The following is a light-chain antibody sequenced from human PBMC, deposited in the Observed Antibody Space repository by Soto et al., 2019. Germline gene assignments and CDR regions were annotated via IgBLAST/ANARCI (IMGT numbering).Light chain of an antibody. J-gene: IGKJ1*01. CDR1: HNLIKW. V-gene: IGKV1-39*01. CDR3: QQTYSTPRT. Sequence: DIQMTQSPTALSASVVDRFTSTFRASHNLIKWLAWYQQKPGKAPKLLIYAASSLQSGVPSRFSGSGSGTDFTLTISSLQPEDFATYYCQQTYSTPRTFGQGTKVDIK. CDR2: AAS.